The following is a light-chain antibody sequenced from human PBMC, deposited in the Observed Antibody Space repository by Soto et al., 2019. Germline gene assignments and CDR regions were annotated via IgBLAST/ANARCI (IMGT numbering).Light chain of an antibody. Sequence: DIQMTQSPSTLSASVGDRVTITCRASQGVSSWLAWYQQKPGTAPKLLIYKASTLESGVTSRFRGSRSGTEFTLTISSLQPDDFATYYCQHYDSLLYTFGQGTKLEIK. CDR3: QHYDSLLYT. V-gene: IGKV1-5*03. CDR1: QGVSSW. J-gene: IGKJ2*01. CDR2: KAS.